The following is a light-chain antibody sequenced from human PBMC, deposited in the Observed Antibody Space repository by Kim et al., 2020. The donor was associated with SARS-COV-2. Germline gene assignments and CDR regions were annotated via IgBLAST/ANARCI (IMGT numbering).Light chain of an antibody. CDR3: SAFTTSDAWI. V-gene: IGLV2-14*04. CDR1: SSDIGAYNY. J-gene: IGLJ2*01. CDR2: HVN. Sequence: GQSITISFTGTSSDIGAYNYVSWCQQHPGKAPKLMIFHVNQRPSGVSSRFSGSKSANTASLTISGLQPEDEADYYCSAFTTSDAWIFGGGTKVTVL.